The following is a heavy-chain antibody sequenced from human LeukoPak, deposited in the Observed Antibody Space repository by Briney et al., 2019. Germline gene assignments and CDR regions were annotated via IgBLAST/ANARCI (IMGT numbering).Heavy chain of an antibody. V-gene: IGHV4-61*01. CDR2: IYYSGST. CDR3: ARRDDYNIHFDF. J-gene: IGHJ4*02. D-gene: IGHD5-24*01. Sequence: SETLSLTCTVSGGSVSSGSYYWSWIRQPPGKGLEWTGYIYYSGSTNYNPSLKSRVTISVDRSKNQFSLKLSSLTAADTAIYYCARRDDYNIHFDFWGQGTLVTVSS. CDR1: GGSVSSGSYY.